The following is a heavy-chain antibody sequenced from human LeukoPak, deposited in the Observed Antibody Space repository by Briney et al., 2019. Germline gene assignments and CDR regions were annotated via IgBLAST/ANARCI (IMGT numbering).Heavy chain of an antibody. CDR2: IYSSGST. V-gene: IGHV4-61*02. J-gene: IGHJ4*02. CDR3: ARSSNYYGSGSYYRPFGY. D-gene: IGHD3-10*01. CDR1: GGSISSGSYY. Sequence: PSQTLSLTCTVSGGSISSGSYYWNWIRQPAGKGLEWIGRIYSSGSTNYNPSLKSRVTISVDTSKNQFSLKLSSVTAADTAVYYCARSSNYYGSGSYYRPFGYWGQGTLVTVSS.